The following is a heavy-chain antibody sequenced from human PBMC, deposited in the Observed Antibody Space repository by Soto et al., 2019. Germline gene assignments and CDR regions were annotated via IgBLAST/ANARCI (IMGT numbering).Heavy chain of an antibody. Sequence: GGSLRLSCAASGFTFSNAWMSWVRQAPGKGLEWVGRIKSKTDGGTTDYAAPVKGRFTISRDDSKNTLYLQMNSLKTEDTAVYYCTTDNYGSGSLNGAWMAYYYYYYMDVWGKGTTVTVSS. CDR1: GFTFSNAW. CDR3: TTDNYGSGSLNGAWMAYYYYYYMDV. V-gene: IGHV3-15*01. D-gene: IGHD3-10*01. J-gene: IGHJ6*03. CDR2: IKSKTDGGTT.